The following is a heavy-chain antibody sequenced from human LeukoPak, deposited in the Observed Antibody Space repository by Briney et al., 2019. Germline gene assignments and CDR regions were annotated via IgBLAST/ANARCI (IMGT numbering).Heavy chain of an antibody. CDR3: ARDTIPGIAAAGNDY. D-gene: IGHD6-13*01. V-gene: IGHV3-30*04. Sequence: GGSLRLSCSASGFTFSTLPMHCVRQAPGKGLEWVAVISYDGSYKYYADSVKGRFTISRDNSKNTLYLQMNSLRAEDTAVYYCARDTIPGIAAAGNDYWGQGTLVTVSS. J-gene: IGHJ4*02. CDR2: ISYDGSYK. CDR1: GFTFSTLP.